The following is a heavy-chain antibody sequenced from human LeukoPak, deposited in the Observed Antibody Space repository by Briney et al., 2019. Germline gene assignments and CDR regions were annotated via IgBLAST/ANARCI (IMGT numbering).Heavy chain of an antibody. CDR1: GGTFSSYA. Sequence: RASVKLSCKASGGTFSSYAISWVRQAPGQGLEWMGVIIPIVGTANYEKKFQGRGTITTDGSTRTAYMELSILSSEDTAVYYCARDQSADFGMDVWGKGTMVTVSS. J-gene: IGHJ6*04. CDR2: IIPIVGTA. CDR3: ARDQSADFGMDV. D-gene: IGHD6-25*01. V-gene: IGHV1-69*05.